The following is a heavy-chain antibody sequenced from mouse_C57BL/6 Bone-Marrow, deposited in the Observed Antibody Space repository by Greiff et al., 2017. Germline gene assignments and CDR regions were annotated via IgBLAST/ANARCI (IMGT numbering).Heavy chain of an antibody. CDR2: IHPNSGST. J-gene: IGHJ1*03. Sequence: VQLQQPGAELVKPGASVKLSCKASGYTFTSYWMHWVKQRPGQGLEWIGMIHPNSGSTNYNEKFKSKATLTVDKSSSTAYMQLSSLTSEDSAVYDCGGGGRNRYFDVWGTGKAVTVSA. V-gene: IGHV1-64*01. CDR3: GGGGRNRYFDV. CDR1: GYTFTSYW. D-gene: IGHD3-3*01.